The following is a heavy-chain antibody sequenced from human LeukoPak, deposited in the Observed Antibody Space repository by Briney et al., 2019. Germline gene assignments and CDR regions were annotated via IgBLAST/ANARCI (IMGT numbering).Heavy chain of an antibody. J-gene: IGHJ1*01. CDR1: GFTVSSNY. V-gene: IGHV3-53*01. CDR3: ARGVEYFQH. CDR2: IYSGDST. Sequence: GGSLRLSCAVSGFTVSSNYMSWVRQAPGKGLEWVSVIYSGDSTYYADSVKGRFTISRDTSQNTLYLQMNSLRAEDTAVYYCARGVEYFQHWGQGTLVTVSS.